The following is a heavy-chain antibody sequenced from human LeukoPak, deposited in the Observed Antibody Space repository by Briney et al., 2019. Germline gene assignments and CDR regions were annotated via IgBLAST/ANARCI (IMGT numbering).Heavy chain of an antibody. V-gene: IGHV4-59*01. CDR2: IYYSGST. CDR3: ARDLSGYQFDY. Sequence: SETLSLTCTASGGSINTYYWSWIRQPPGKGLEWIGYIYYSGSTNYNPSLKSRVTISVDTSKNQFSLKLSSVTAADTAVYYCARDLSGYQFDYWGQGTLVTVSS. J-gene: IGHJ4*02. D-gene: IGHD5-18*01. CDR1: GGSINTYY.